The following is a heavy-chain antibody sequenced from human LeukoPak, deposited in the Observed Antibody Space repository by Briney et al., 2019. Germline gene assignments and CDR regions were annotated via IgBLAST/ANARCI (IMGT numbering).Heavy chain of an antibody. J-gene: IGHJ4*02. CDR3: ARDLMASDFWSGYYAPVRY. CDR1: GFNFNTYW. CDR2: IKQDGSEK. D-gene: IGHD3-3*01. V-gene: IGHV3-7*01. Sequence: GGSLRLSCAASGFNFNTYWMNWVRQAPGKGLEWVANIKQDGSEKYYGDSAKGRFTISRDNAKNSLYLQMNSLRAEDTAVYYCARDLMASDFWSGYYAPVRYWGQGTLVTVSS.